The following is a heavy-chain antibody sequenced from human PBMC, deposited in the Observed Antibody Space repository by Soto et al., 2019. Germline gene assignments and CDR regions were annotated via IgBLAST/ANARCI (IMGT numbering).Heavy chain of an antibody. D-gene: IGHD3-3*01. CDR1: GGSISSYY. Sequence: PSETLSLTCTVSGGSISSYYWSWIRQPPGKGLEWIGYIYYSGSTNYNPSLKSRVTISVDTSKNQFSLKLSSVTAADTAVYYCARLSYDFWSGHYIGRRLGYYFDYWGQGTLVTVSS. J-gene: IGHJ4*02. V-gene: IGHV4-59*01. CDR3: ARLSYDFWSGHYIGRRLGYYFDY. CDR2: IYYSGST.